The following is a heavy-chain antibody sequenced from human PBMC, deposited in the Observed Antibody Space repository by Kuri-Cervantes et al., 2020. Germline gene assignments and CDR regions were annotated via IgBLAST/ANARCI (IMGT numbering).Heavy chain of an antibody. CDR1: GFTFDAYA. CDR2: ISWNSGCI. D-gene: IGHD6-13*01. J-gene: IGHJ6*02. Sequence: LCLTCEAFGFTFDAYAMHWVRQGQGNGLEWVSGISWNSGCIGYADAVKGRFTISRDNAKHSLYQQMNSLRAEDTTLYNCAKDIAAACTSYFYYGMDVWGQGTTVTVSS. V-gene: IGHV3-9*01. CDR3: AKDIAAACTSYFYYGMDV.